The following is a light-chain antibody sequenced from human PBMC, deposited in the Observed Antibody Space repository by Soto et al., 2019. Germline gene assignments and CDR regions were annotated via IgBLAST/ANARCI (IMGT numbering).Light chain of an antibody. CDR3: QQYYSYLPLT. CDR2: AAS. J-gene: IGKJ4*01. Sequence: ALRMTQSPSSFSASTGDRVTITCRASQGISSYLAWYQQKPGKAPKLLIYAASTLQSGVPSRFSGSGSGTDFTLTISCLQSEDFATYYCQQYYSYLPLTFGGGTKVEIK. CDR1: QGISSY. V-gene: IGKV1-8*01.